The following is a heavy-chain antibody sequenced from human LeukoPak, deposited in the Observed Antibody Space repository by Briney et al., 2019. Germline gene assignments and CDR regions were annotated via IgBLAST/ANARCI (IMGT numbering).Heavy chain of an antibody. J-gene: IGHJ4*02. V-gene: IGHV3-23*01. CDR2: ISGSAGST. Sequence: PGGSLRLSCAASGFTFSSYAMSWVRRAPGKGLEWVSAISGSAGSTYYADSVKGRFTISRDNSRNTLFLQMNSLRAEDTAVYYCAKESYSLQYHTWFDYWGQGTLVTVSS. D-gene: IGHD4-11*01. CDR1: GFTFSSYA. CDR3: AKESYSLQYHTWFDY.